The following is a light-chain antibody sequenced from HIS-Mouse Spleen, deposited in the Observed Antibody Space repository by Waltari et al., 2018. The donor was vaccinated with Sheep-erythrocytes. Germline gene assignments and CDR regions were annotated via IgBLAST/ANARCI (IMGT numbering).Light chain of an antibody. V-gene: IGKV1-39*01. CDR1: QSISSY. J-gene: IGKJ4*01. Sequence: DIQMTQSPSSLSASVGDRVTITCRASQSISSYLNWYQQKPGKAPKLLIYAASSLQSWVPSRFSSSRSGTDFTLTISSLQPEDFATYYCQQSYSTPPTFGGGTKVEIK. CDR2: AAS. CDR3: QQSYSTPPT.